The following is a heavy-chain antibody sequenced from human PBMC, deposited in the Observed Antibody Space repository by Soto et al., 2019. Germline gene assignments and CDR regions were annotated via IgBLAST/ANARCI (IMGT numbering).Heavy chain of an antibody. CDR3: AGGGVRGVITRTRDYYGMDV. CDR2: IYPGDSDT. J-gene: IGHJ6*02. V-gene: IGHV5-51*01. D-gene: IGHD3-10*01. CDR1: GYSFSSYW. Sequence: PGESLQISCKASGYSFSSYWIGWVRQMPGKGLEWMGIIYPGDSDTRYSPYFQGQVTISADKSISTAYLQWSSLKASDTAMYYCAGGGVRGVITRTRDYYGMDVWGQGTTVTVSS.